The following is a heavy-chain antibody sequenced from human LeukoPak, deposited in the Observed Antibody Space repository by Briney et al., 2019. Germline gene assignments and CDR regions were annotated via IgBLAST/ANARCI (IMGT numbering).Heavy chain of an antibody. CDR1: GFTVSNNY. CDR2: IYNDGST. V-gene: IGHV3-53*01. J-gene: IGHJ3*02. Sequence: GSLRLSCAASGFTVSNNYISWVRHAPGKGLEWVSIIYNDGSTYYADSVKGRFTISRDNSENTLYLQMNSLRAEDTAVYYCARTSSYAFDIWGQGAMVTVSS. CDR3: ARTSSYAFDI.